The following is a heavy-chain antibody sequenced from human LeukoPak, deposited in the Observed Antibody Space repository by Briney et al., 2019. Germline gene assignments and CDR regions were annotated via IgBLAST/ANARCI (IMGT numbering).Heavy chain of an antibody. CDR2: ISAYSGNT. Sequence: ASVKVSCEASGYTFNNYGISWVRQAPGQGLEWMGWISAYSGNTNYAQKFQDRVTMTTDTSTSTAFMELRSLRSDDTAVFYCARSGSHYFYHYGLDVWGQGTTVIVSS. J-gene: IGHJ6*02. CDR3: ARSGSHYFYHYGLDV. CDR1: GYTFNNYG. V-gene: IGHV1-18*01. D-gene: IGHD1-26*01.